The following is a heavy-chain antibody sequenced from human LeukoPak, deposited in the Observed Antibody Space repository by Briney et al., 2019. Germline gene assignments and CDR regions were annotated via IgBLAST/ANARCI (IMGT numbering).Heavy chain of an antibody. D-gene: IGHD6-13*01. CDR3: ANDPGYSSSWYGGFDP. J-gene: IGHJ5*02. CDR2: ISESGGST. CDR1: GFTFSSYA. Sequence: PGGSLRLSCAASGFTFSSYAMSWVRQAPGKGLEWVSCISESGGSTFYAASVKGRFTISRDNSKNTLYLQMNSLRAEDTAVYYCANDPGYSSSWYGGFDPWGQGTLVTVSS. V-gene: IGHV3-23*01.